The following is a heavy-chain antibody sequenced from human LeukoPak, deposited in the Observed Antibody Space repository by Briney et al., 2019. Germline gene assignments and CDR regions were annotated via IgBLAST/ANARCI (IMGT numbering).Heavy chain of an antibody. CDR3: ATETDSYSEYFQH. CDR2: ISGSGDST. CDR1: GFTFSTYA. J-gene: IGHJ1*01. D-gene: IGHD5-18*01. Sequence: RSGGSLRLSCAASGFTFSTYAVNWVRQAPGKGLEWVSTISGSGDSTYYADSVKGRFTISRDNSKDTVYLQMNSLRAEDTAVYYCATETDSYSEYFQHWGQGTLVTVSS. V-gene: IGHV3-23*01.